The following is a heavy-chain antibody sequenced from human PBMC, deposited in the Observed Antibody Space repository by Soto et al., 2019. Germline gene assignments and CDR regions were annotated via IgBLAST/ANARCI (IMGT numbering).Heavy chain of an antibody. Sequence: GGSLRLSCAASGFTFSSYGMHWVRQAPGKGLEWVAVTSYDGSNKYYADSVKGRFTISRDNSKNTLYLQMNSLRAEDTAVYYCAKDRAAGSSSSLFLYYYGMDVWGQGTTVTVSS. J-gene: IGHJ6*02. CDR3: AKDRAAGSSSSLFLYYYGMDV. CDR1: GFTFSSYG. V-gene: IGHV3-30*18. CDR2: TSYDGSNK. D-gene: IGHD6-6*01.